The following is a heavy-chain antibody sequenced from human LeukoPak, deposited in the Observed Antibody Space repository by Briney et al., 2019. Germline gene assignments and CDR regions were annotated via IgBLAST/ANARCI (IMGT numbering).Heavy chain of an antibody. J-gene: IGHJ3*02. Sequence: PGGSLRLSCAASGFTFSSYSMNWVRQAPGKGLGWVSSISSSSSYIYYADSVKGRFTISRDNAKNSLYLQMNSLRAEDTAVYYCATFRLGLYDAFDIWGQGTMVTVSS. V-gene: IGHV3-21*01. D-gene: IGHD2-2*02. CDR2: ISSSSSYI. CDR1: GFTFSSYS. CDR3: ATFRLGLYDAFDI.